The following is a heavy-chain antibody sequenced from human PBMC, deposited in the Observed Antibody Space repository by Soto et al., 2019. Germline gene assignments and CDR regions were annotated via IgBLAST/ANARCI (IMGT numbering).Heavy chain of an antibody. Sequence: QVQLQESGPGLLKPSQTLSLTCTVSGESINSGAHAWSWIRQSPGKGLAWFGYIFFSGTTNYHPSFKSRVTMSVDASKNQFSLQLNSVTAADAAVYFCATGGGSGSYSFDDWGQGTLVTVSS. CDR3: ATGGGSGSYSFDD. V-gene: IGHV4-30-4*01. J-gene: IGHJ4*02. CDR2: IFFSGTT. D-gene: IGHD3-10*01. CDR1: GESINSGAHA.